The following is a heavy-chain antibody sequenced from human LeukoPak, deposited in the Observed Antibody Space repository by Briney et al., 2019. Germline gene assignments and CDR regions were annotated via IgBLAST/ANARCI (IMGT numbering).Heavy chain of an antibody. D-gene: IGHD4-17*01. CDR2: ISYDGSNK. V-gene: IGHV3-30-3*01. Sequence: GGSLRPSCAASGFTFSSYAMHWARQAPGKGLEWVAVISYDGSNKYYADSVKGRFTISRDNSKNTLYLQMNSLRAEDTAVYYCARDPDPTVTTGSGILDYWGQGTLVTVSS. CDR3: ARDPDPTVTTGSGILDY. J-gene: IGHJ4*02. CDR1: GFTFSSYA.